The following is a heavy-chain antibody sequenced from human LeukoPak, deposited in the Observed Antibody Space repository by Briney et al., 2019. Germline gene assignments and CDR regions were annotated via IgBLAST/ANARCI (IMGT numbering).Heavy chain of an antibody. J-gene: IGHJ6*02. CDR1: GYTFTSYD. CDR3: ARARRPKYSSGWSHYYYYGMDV. D-gene: IGHD6-19*01. V-gene: IGHV1-8*01. CDR2: MNPNSGNT. Sequence: GASVKVSCKASGYTFTSYDINWVRQATGQGLEWMGWMNPNSGNTGYAQKFQGRVTMTRNTSISTAYMELSSLRSEDTAVYYRARARRPKYSSGWSHYYYYGMDVWGQGTTVTVSS.